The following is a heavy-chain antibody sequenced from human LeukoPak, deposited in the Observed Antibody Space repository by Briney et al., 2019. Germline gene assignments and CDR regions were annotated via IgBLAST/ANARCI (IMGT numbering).Heavy chain of an antibody. Sequence: GGSLRLSCAASGFTFSSYAMSWVRQAPGKGLELVSAISGSGGTTYFADSVKGRFTISRDNSKNTLYLKMNSLRAEDTAVYSCAKAPPPYCSGGSCFDAFDIWGQGTMVTVSS. D-gene: IGHD2-15*01. J-gene: IGHJ3*02. V-gene: IGHV3-23*01. CDR2: ISGSGGTT. CDR1: GFTFSSYA. CDR3: AKAPPPYCSGGSCFDAFDI.